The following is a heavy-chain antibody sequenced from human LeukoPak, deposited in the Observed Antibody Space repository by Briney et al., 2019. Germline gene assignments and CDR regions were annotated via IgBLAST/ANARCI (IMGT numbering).Heavy chain of an antibody. CDR1: GGTFSSYA. J-gene: IGHJ4*02. CDR2: IIPIFGTA. CDR3: ARLDAPRHVDY. Sequence: ASVKVSXKASGGTFSSYAISWMRQAPGQGLEWMGGIIPIFGTANYAQKFQGRVTITADESTSTAYMELSSLRSEDTAVYYCARLDAPRHVDYWGQGTLVTVSS. V-gene: IGHV1-69*13.